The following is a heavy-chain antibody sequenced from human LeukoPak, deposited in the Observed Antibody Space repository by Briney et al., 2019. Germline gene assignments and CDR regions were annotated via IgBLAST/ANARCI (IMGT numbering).Heavy chain of an antibody. V-gene: IGHV3-23*01. D-gene: IGHD1-26*01. CDR2: ITSGFTP. Sequence: PGGSLRLSCAASGFTFSIFTMSWVRQAPGKGLEWVSGITSGFTPHYADSVKGRFTISRDNSKNTFHLQMNSLRAEDTAVYYCAKDYSDSRVGDVFFEYWGQGTLVTVSS. J-gene: IGHJ4*02. CDR1: GFTFSIFT. CDR3: AKDYSDSRVGDVFFEY.